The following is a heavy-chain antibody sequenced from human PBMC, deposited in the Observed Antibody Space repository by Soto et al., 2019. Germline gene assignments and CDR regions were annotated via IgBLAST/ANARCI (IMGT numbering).Heavy chain of an antibody. V-gene: IGHV1-69*01. D-gene: IGHD2-21*02. Sequence: QVQLVQSGAEVKKPGSSVKVSCKASGGTFSSFAFSWVRQAPGQGLEWMGGIIPIFGTTNYAQKFQGRVTVSADESTTTAYMELSSLRSEDSALYYCARSYCGGVCYPYPHYFDYWGQGTLVTVSS. CDR2: IIPIFGTT. CDR1: GGTFSSFA. CDR3: ARSYCGGVCYPYPHYFDY. J-gene: IGHJ4*02.